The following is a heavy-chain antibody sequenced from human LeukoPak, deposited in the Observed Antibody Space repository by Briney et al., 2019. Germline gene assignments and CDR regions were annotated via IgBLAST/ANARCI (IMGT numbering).Heavy chain of an antibody. CDR2: INPNSGRT. CDR1: GYTFTSSD. J-gene: IGHJ4*02. Sequence: ASVKVSCKASGYTFTSSDINWVRQAAGQGLEWMGWINPNSGRTGYAQKFQGRVTMTANTSISTAYMELSSLRFDDTAVYYCARGRSGLAAAGTYDYWGKGTLNTVSS. V-gene: IGHV1-8*01. CDR3: ARGRSGLAAAGTYDY. D-gene: IGHD6-13*01.